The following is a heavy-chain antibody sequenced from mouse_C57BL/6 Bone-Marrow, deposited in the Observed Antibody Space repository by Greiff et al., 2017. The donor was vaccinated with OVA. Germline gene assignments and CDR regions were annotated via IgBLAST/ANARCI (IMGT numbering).Heavy chain of an antibody. D-gene: IGHD1-1*01. CDR3: AREGITTVRAWFAY. CDR1: GFTFSSYA. Sequence: EVKLVESGGGLVKPGGSLKLSCAASGFTFSSYAMSWVRQTPEKRLEWVATISDGGSYTYYPDNVKGRITISRDKAKNILYLQMSHLTSEDTAHYYCAREGITTVRAWFAYWGQGTLVTVSA. J-gene: IGHJ3*01. CDR2: ISDGGSYT. V-gene: IGHV5-4*01.